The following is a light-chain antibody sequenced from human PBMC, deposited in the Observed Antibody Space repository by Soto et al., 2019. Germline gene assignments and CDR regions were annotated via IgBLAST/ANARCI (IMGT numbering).Light chain of an antibody. CDR3: SAYPCRSHV. CDR2: EVT. CDR1: SSDVGGYNY. Sequence: QSALTQPHSASGSPGQSVAISCTGTSSDVGGYNYVSWYQQHPGKAPKLMIYEVTKRPSGVPDRFSGCKSGNTAALTVSGIQADDEADYYSSAYPCRSHVFGTVTKLTVL. V-gene: IGLV2-8*01. J-gene: IGLJ6*01.